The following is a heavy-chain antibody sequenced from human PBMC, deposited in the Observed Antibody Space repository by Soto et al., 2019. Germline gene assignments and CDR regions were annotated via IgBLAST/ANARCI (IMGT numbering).Heavy chain of an antibody. V-gene: IGHV3-30*18. D-gene: IGHD2-2*01. J-gene: IGHJ6*01. CDR3: AKGQDCISTSCRYYYYGMDV. CDR2: ISYDGSNK. Sequence: QVQLVESGGGVVQPGRSLRLSCAASGFTFSSYGMHWVRQAPGKGLEWVAVISYDGSNKYYADSVKGRFTISRDNSKNTLYLQMNSLRAEDTAVYYCAKGQDCISTSCRYYYYGMDVW. CDR1: GFTFSSYG.